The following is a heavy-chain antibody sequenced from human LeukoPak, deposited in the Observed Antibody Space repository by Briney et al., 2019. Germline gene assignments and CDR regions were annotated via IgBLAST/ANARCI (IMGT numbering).Heavy chain of an antibody. J-gene: IGHJ3*02. Sequence: PGGSLRLSCAASGFTFSNYWMSWVRQAPGKGLELVANIKRDGSEKYYVDSVKGRFTISRDNAKNSLYLQMNSLRAEDTAVYYCVRPLRSPGAWDAFDIWGQGTMVTVSS. CDR2: IKRDGSEK. CDR1: GFTFSNYW. V-gene: IGHV3-7*01. CDR3: VRPLRSPGAWDAFDI. D-gene: IGHD1-26*01.